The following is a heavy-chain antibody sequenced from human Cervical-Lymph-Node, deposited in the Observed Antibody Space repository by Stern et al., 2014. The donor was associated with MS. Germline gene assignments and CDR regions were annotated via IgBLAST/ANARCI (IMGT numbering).Heavy chain of an antibody. CDR3: ARGKQMYLSGPYYFDY. D-gene: IGHD6-19*01. CDR1: GYTFTSHG. V-gene: IGHV1-18*01. J-gene: IGHJ4*02. CDR2: ISVYNDDT. Sequence: VQLVESGSEVKKPGASVTVSCKASGYTFTSHGITWVRQAAGQGLQWMGWISVYNDDTNYAQKFQGRVTMTTDTSTSTAYMELRNLRSDDTAVYYCARGKQMYLSGPYYFDYWGQGTLVTVSS.